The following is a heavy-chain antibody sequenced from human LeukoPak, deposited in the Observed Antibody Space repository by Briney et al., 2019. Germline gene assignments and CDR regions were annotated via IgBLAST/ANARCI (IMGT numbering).Heavy chain of an antibody. CDR2: IYTSGST. D-gene: IGHD1-26*01. CDR3: ARGRGELLRFYFDY. CDR1: GGSISGYY. J-gene: IGHJ4*02. V-gene: IGHV4-4*07. Sequence: SETLSLTCTVSGGSISGYYWSWIRQPAGKGLEWIGRIYTSGSTNYNPSLKSRVTISVDTSKNQFSLKLSSVTAADTAVYYCARGRGELLRFYFDYWGQGTLVTVSS.